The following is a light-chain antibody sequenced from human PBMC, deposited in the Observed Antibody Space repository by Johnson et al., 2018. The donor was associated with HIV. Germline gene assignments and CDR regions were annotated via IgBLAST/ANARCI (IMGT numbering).Light chain of an antibody. J-gene: IGLJ1*01. Sequence: HSVLTQPPSVSAAPGQKVTISCYGSSSNIGNNYVSWYQQLPGTAPKLLIYENNKRPSGIPDRFSGSKSGTSATLGITGLQTGDEADYYCGTWDSSLSAYVFGTGTKVTVL. V-gene: IGLV1-51*02. CDR1: SSNIGNNY. CDR3: GTWDSSLSAYV. CDR2: ENN.